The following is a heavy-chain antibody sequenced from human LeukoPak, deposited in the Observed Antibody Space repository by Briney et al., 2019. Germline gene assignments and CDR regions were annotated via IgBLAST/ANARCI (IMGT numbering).Heavy chain of an antibody. CDR3: ARGLGSGEPMDGDPRYYYYYYGMDV. V-gene: IGHV6-1*01. CDR1: GDSVSSNSAA. CDR2: TYYRSKWYN. D-gene: IGHD4-17*01. J-gene: IGHJ6*02. Sequence: SQTLSLTYAISGDSVSSNSAAWNWIRQSPSRGLEWLGRTYYRSKWYNDYAVSVKSRITINPDTSKNQFSLQLNSVTPEDTAVYYCARGLGSGEPMDGDPRYYYYYYGMDVWGQGTTVTVSS.